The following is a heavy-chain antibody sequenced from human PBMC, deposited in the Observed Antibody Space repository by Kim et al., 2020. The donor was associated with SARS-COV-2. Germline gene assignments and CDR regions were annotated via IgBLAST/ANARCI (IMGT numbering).Heavy chain of an antibody. J-gene: IGHJ3*02. CDR2: ISGSGGST. Sequence: GGSLRLSCAASGFTFSSYAMSWVRQAPGKGLEWVSAISGSGGSTYYADSVKGRFTISRDNSKNTLYLQMNSLRAEDTAVYYCAKDTTMVRGVIITGAFDIWGQETMVTVSS. V-gene: IGHV3-23*01. CDR3: AKDTTMVRGVIITGAFDI. CDR1: GFTFSSYA. D-gene: IGHD3-10*01.